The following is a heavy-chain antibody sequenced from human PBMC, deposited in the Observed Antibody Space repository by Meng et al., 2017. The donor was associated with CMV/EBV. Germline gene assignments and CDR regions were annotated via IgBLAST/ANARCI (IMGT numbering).Heavy chain of an antibody. CDR2: INHSGST. CDR1: GGSFNNYY. CDR3: ARLGYSSSWYQFDY. V-gene: IGHV4-34*01. Sequence: SETLSLTCVIYGGSFNNYYWNWIRQPPGKGLEWIGEINHSGSTNYNPSLKSRVTVSVDTSKNQFSLKLSSVTAADTAVYYCARLGYSSSWYQFDYWGQGTLVTVSS. J-gene: IGHJ4*02. D-gene: IGHD6-13*01.